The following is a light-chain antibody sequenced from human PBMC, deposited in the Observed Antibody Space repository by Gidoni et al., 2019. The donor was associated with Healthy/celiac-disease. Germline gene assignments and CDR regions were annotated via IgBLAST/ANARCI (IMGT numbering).Light chain of an antibody. CDR2: GAS. CDR3: QQYGSSPWT. CDR1: QSVSSSY. V-gene: IGKV3-20*01. Sequence: VLTPSPDTLSLSPGARATLTCRVTQSVSSSYLAWYQQKPGQAPRLLIYGASSRDTGIPERFSGSGSGTDFTLTISRLEPEDFAVYYCQQYGSSPWTFGQGTKVEIK. J-gene: IGKJ1*01.